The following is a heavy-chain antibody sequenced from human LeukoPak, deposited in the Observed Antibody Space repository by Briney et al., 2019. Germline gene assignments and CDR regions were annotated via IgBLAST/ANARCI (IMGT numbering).Heavy chain of an antibody. J-gene: IGHJ4*02. V-gene: IGHV3-7*01. CDR1: GFNFSSFW. D-gene: IGHD4-11*01. CDR2: IKEDGSEK. CDR3: ARGGTYSV. Sequence: GGSLRLSCAASGFNFSSFWMSWVRQAPGKGLEWVANIKEDGSEKYYVDSVKGRFTISRDNAKNSVYLQMNSLRAEDTAVYSCARGGTYSVWGQGTLVTVSS.